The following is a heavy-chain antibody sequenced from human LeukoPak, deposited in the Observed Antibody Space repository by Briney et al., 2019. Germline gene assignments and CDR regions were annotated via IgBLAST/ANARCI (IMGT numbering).Heavy chain of an antibody. CDR2: INPSGSST. CDR3: ARGFDGLRLKGQYFDY. D-gene: IGHD5/OR15-5a*01. Sequence: GASVKVSCKASGYSFTSHYMHWVRQAPGQGLEWLGLINPSGSSTLYAQKFQGRVTMTRDTSTSTVYMEVTSLRSEDTAVYYCARGFDGLRLKGQYFDYWGQGTLVTVSS. V-gene: IGHV1-46*01. J-gene: IGHJ4*02. CDR1: GYSFTSHY.